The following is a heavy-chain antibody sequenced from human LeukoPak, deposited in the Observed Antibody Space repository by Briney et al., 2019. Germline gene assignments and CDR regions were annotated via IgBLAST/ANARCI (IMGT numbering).Heavy chain of an antibody. CDR1: GFTFSSFG. CDR3: AKDCRGAMSHAGYLGS. Sequence: GGSLRLSCAASGFTFSSFGMHWVRQAPGKGLEWVAVISYDGSNEYHADSVKGRFTIARDNSENTLYLQMNSLTADDTAVYYCAKDCRGAMSHAGYLGSWGQGALVTVSS. V-gene: IGHV3-30*18. D-gene: IGHD3-10*01. J-gene: IGHJ4*02. CDR2: ISYDGSNE.